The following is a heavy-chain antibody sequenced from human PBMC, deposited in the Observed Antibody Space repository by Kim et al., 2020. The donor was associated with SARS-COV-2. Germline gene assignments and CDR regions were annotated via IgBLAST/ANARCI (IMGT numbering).Heavy chain of an antibody. Sequence: VKGRFTIARDNSKTTLYLQMNSLRAEDTAVYYCAKDLYSSGGYARYGMDVWGQGTTVTVSS. D-gene: IGHD6-19*01. CDR3: AKDLYSSGGYARYGMDV. J-gene: IGHJ6*02. V-gene: IGHV3-23*01.